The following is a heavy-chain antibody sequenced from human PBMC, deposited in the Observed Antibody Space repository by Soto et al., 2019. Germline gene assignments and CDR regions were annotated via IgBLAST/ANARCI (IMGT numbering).Heavy chain of an antibody. J-gene: IGHJ6*02. D-gene: IGHD2-15*01. V-gene: IGHV3-33*01. CDR2: IWYDGSHV. CDR1: GFTFSQSG. Sequence: QVQLVESGGGVVQPGKSLRLSCAASGFTFSQSGMHWVRQAPGKGLEWVAIIWYDGSHVYYGDSVRGRFTISRDNSKNTLYLQMDSLRAEDTAVYYCARDQGDCSGGTCYFVDVWGQGTTVSVSS. CDR3: ARDQGDCSGGTCYFVDV.